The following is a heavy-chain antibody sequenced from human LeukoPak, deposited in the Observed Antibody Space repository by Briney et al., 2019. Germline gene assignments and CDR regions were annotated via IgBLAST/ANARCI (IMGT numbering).Heavy chain of an antibody. V-gene: IGHV3-23*01. CDR1: GFTYSSYA. CDR3: AKNTVSTTDYYDYYGMDV. J-gene: IGHJ6*02. CDR2: VSGSADNT. D-gene: IGHD4-11*01. Sequence: GGSLRLSCAASGFTYSSYAMNWVRQAPGKGLEWVSAVSGSADNTYYADSVKGRFTISRDNSKNTLYLHMNSLRAEDTAVYYCAKNTVSTTDYYDYYGMDVWGQGTTVTVSS.